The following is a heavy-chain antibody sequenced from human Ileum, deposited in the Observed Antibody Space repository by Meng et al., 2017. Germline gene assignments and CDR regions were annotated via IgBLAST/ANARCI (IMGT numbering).Heavy chain of an antibody. CDR3: AHRRGMSTTGGLFDP. CDR1: GFSLSTSGVG. CDR2: IYWSDEK. J-gene: IGHJ5*02. D-gene: IGHD1-1*01. V-gene: IGHV2-5*01. Sequence: QTTLQDVIASVVKPTQTLTITCTFAGFSLSTSGVGVGWIRQPPGTALELLAVIYWSDEKRYSPTLKSRLTITKDTSKNQVVLTVTNMDTVDTATYYCAHRRGMSTTGGLFDPWGQGTLVTVSS.